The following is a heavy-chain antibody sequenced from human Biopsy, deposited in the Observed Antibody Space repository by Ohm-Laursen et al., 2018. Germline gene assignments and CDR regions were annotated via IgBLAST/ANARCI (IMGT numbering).Heavy chain of an antibody. J-gene: IGHJ6*02. CDR1: GGSVNSYS. CDR3: AIDRVPRRGVMPVYYYGMDV. V-gene: IGHV4-59*02. D-gene: IGHD2-21*01. Sequence: GTLSLTCTVSGGSVNSYSWSWIRQPPGKGLEWIGFIYNTERTNYNPSLKSRVTISLDTSKNQFSLELSSVIPSDTAVYYCAIDRVPRRGVMPVYYYGMDVWGQGSTVTVSS. CDR2: IYNTERT.